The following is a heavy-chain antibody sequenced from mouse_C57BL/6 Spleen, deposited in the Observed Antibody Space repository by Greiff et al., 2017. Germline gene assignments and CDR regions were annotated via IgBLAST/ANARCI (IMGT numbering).Heavy chain of an antibody. D-gene: IGHD1-1*01. Sequence: QVQLQQPGAELVMPGASVKLSCKASGYTFTSYWMHWVKQRPGQGLEWIGEIDPSDSYTNYNQKFKGKSTLTVDKSSSTAYMQLSSLTSEDSAVYDCARATTVVDRYFDVWGTGTTVTVSS. V-gene: IGHV1-69*01. J-gene: IGHJ1*03. CDR2: IDPSDSYT. CDR3: ARATTVVDRYFDV. CDR1: GYTFTSYW.